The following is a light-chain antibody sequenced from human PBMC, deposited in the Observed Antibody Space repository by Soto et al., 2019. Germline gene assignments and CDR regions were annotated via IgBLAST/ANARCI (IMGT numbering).Light chain of an antibody. CDR2: GAS. J-gene: IGKJ1*01. Sequence: EIVLTQSPGTLSLSPGERATLSCRASQSISSNYLAWYQQKPGQAPRLLIYGASTRATGIPDRFSGSGSGTDFTLTISRLEPEDFAVYYCRQYGSSPGTFGHGTKVDIK. V-gene: IGKV3-20*01. CDR3: RQYGSSPGT. CDR1: QSISSNY.